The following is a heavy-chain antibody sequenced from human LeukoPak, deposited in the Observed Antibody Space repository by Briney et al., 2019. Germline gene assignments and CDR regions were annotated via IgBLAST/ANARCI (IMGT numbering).Heavy chain of an antibody. J-gene: IGHJ4*02. CDR3: ARVTAVAGFYYFDY. V-gene: IGHV4-61*02. CDR1: GGSISSGSYY. D-gene: IGHD6-19*01. CDR2: IYTSGST. Sequence: SETLSLTCTVSGGSISSGSYYWSWIRQPAGKGLEWIGRIYTSGSTNYNPSLKSRVTISVDTSKNQFSLKLSSVTAADTAVYYCARVTAVAGFYYFDYWGQGTLVTVSS.